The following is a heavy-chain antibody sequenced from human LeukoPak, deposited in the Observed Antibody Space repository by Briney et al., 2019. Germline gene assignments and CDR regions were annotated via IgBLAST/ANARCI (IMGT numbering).Heavy chain of an antibody. CDR2: IYTSGST. CDR3: ARRVQLAAAGTYYYYYYMDV. CDR1: GGSISSYY. D-gene: IGHD6-13*01. Sequence: SETLSLTCTVSGGSISSYYWSWIRQPPGEGLEWIGYIYTSGSTNYNPSLKSRVTISVDTSKNQFSLKLSSVTAADTAVYYCARRVQLAAAGTYYYYYYMDVWGKGTTVTVSS. V-gene: IGHV4-4*09. J-gene: IGHJ6*03.